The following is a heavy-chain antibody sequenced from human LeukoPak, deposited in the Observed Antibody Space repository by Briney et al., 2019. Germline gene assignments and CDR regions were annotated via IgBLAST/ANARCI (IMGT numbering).Heavy chain of an antibody. V-gene: IGHV4-4*09. CDR2: IYTSGST. CDR1: GVTVSSYY. J-gene: IGHJ4*02. D-gene: IGHD5/OR15-5a*01. Sequence: SETLTLTCTVSGVTVSSYYWSWIRQPPGKGLEWIGYIYTSGSTNYNPSLKSRVTVSVDTSKNQFSLKRSSVTAADTAVYYCARASTPGVAFDYWGQGTLVTVSS. CDR3: ARASTPGVAFDY.